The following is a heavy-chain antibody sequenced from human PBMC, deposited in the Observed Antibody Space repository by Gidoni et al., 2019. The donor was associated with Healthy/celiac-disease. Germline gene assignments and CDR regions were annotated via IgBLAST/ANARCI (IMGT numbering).Heavy chain of an antibody. CDR1: GFTFTSSA. CDR3: AADSPFWSGYPFDY. V-gene: IGHV1-58*01. J-gene: IGHJ4*02. D-gene: IGHD3-3*01. Sequence: QMQLVQSGPEVKKPGTSVKVSCKASGFTFTSSAVQWVRQARGQRLEWIGWIVVGSGNTNYAQKFQERVTITRDMSTSTAYMELSSLRSEDTAVYYCAADSPFWSGYPFDYWGQGTLVTVSS. CDR2: IVVGSGNT.